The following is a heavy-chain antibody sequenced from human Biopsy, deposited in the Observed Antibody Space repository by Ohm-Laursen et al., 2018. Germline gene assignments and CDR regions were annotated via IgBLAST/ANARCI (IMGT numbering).Heavy chain of an antibody. V-gene: IGHV3-23*01. CDR1: GFTFNTYA. CDR3: ARSLSGNYVYDAFDI. D-gene: IGHD3-22*01. J-gene: IGHJ3*02. CDR2: ISVSGSST. Sequence: SLRLSCAASGFTFNTYAMTWVRQAPGKGLEWASGISVSGSSTFQADSVKDRFTISRDNSKSTLYLQMNSLRADDTAVYYCARSLSGNYVYDAFDIWGQGTMVTVSS.